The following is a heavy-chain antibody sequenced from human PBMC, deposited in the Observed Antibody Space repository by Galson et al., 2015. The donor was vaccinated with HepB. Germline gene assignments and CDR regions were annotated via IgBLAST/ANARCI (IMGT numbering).Heavy chain of an antibody. CDR1: GFTFDDYA. CDR2: ISWNSGSI. Sequence: SLRLSCAASGFTFDDYAMHWVRQAPGKGLEWVSGISWNSGSIGYADSVKGRFTISRDNAKNSLYLQMNSLRAEDTALYYCAKDSWRYSGSRGGFDYWGQGTLDTVSS. V-gene: IGHV3-9*01. CDR3: AKDSWRYSGSRGGFDY. D-gene: IGHD1-26*01. J-gene: IGHJ4*02.